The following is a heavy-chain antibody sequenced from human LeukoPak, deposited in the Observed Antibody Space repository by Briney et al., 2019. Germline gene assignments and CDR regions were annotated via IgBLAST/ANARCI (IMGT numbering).Heavy chain of an antibody. CDR1: GFTFSSHA. Sequence: GGSLRLSCAASGFTFSSHAMTWVRQPSGKGLEWVSGISGNGGYTYYADSVKGRFTISRDNSKNTLYLQMNSLRAEDTAVYYCAKGLLVVSLADSWGQGILVTVSS. CDR3: AKGLLVVSLADS. V-gene: IGHV3-23*01. CDR2: ISGNGGYT. J-gene: IGHJ4*02. D-gene: IGHD3-22*01.